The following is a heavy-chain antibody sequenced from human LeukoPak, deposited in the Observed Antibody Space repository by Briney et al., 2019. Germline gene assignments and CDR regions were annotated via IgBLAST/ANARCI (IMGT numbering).Heavy chain of an antibody. CDR3: AKDRVPAAIVAEYFQH. D-gene: IGHD2-2*02. CDR2: ISGSGGST. Sequence: GGSLRLSCAASGFTFSSYAMSWVRQAPGKGLEWVSAISGSGGSTYYADSVKGRFTISRDNSKNTLYLQMNSLRAEDTAVYYCAKDRVPAAIVAEYFQHWGQGTLVTVSS. V-gene: IGHV3-23*01. CDR1: GFTFSSYA. J-gene: IGHJ1*01.